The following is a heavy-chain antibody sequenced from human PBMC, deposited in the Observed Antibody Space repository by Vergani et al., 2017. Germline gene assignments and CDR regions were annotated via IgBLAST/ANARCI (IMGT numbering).Heavy chain of an antibody. CDR3: ERLLFEWFHWGIYYYMDV. J-gene: IGHJ6*03. CDR1: GGSFSGYY. CDR2: TNNSGST. Sequence: QVQLQQWGAGLLKPSETLSLTCAVYGGSFSGYYWSWIRQPPGTGLDWIGETNNSGSTNYNPSLKSRVTISVVTSKNQFSLNLSSLTAADTAVYYCERLLFEWFHWGIYYYMDVWGKGTTVTVSS. V-gene: IGHV4-34*01. D-gene: IGHD3-3*01.